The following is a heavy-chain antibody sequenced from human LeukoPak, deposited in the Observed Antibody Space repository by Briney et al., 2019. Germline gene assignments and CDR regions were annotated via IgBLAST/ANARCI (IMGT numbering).Heavy chain of an antibody. D-gene: IGHD3-22*01. J-gene: IGHJ4*02. CDR2: SNPGDGST. Sequence: ASVTLSCKASGYTFTNYYIHWVRQAPGQGLEWMGISNPGDGSTTYAQKFQGRVTMTRDTSTSTVYMELSSLRSEDTAVYYCARPRVEDYYDSSGSFAYWGQGTLVTVSS. V-gene: IGHV1-46*01. CDR3: ARPRVEDYYDSSGSFAY. CDR1: GYTFTNYY.